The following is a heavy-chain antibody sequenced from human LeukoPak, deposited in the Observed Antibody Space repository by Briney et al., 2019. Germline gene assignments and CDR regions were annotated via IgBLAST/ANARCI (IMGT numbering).Heavy chain of an antibody. Sequence: GGSLRLYCSASGFTFSSYWMSWVRQAPGKGLDLLANIKQDGSEKYYVDSVKGRFTISRDNAKNSLYLQMNSLRAEDTVVFQCAGRLRDFDWLLYDLDWFDPWGQGTLVTVSS. D-gene: IGHD3-9*01. CDR3: AGRLRDFDWLLYDLDWFDP. J-gene: IGHJ5*02. V-gene: IGHV3-7*01. CDR1: GFTFSSYW. CDR2: IKQDGSEK.